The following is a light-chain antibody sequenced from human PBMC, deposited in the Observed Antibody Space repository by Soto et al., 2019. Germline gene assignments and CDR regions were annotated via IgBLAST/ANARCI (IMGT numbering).Light chain of an antibody. CDR3: QQRSNWPIT. J-gene: IGKJ5*01. CDR2: DTS. V-gene: IGKV3-11*01. Sequence: EIVLTQSPATLSLSPGERATLSCRASQSVSINLAWYQQKPGQAPRLLIYDTSNRATGIPARFSGSGSGTDFTLTINNLDPEDFAVYYCQQRSNWPITFGQGTRLEIK. CDR1: QSVSIN.